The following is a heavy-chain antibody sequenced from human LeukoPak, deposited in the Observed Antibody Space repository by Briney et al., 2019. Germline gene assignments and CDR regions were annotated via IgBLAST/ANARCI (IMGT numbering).Heavy chain of an antibody. CDR1: GGSISSSSYY. D-gene: IGHD2-15*01. J-gene: IGHJ6*02. CDR2: IYYSGST. V-gene: IGHV4-39*07. CDR3: ARDNGVAASGMDV. Sequence: SETLSLTCTVSGGSISSSSYYWGWIRQPPGKGLEWIGSIYYSGSTYYNPSLKSRVTISVDASKNQFSLKLSSVTAADTAVYYCARDNGVAASGMDVWGQGTTVTVSS.